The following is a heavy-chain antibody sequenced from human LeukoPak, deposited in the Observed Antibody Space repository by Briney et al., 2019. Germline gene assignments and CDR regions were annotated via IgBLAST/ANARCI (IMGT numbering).Heavy chain of an antibody. J-gene: IGHJ1*01. Sequence: GGSLRLSCAASGFTFSSYWMHWVRQVPGKGLVWVSRINTDGRGADYADSVKGRFTISRDNAKNTLYLQMNSLRAEDTAVYYCARAPSEIGGYYPEYFRHWGQGTLVTVSS. V-gene: IGHV3-74*01. CDR1: GFTFSSYW. CDR2: INTDGRGA. D-gene: IGHD3-22*01. CDR3: ARAPSEIGGYYPEYFRH.